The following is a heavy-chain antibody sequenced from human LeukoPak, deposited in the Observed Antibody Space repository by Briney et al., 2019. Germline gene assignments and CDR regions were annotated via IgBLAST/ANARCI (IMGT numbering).Heavy chain of an antibody. V-gene: IGHV4-34*01. J-gene: IGHJ5*02. D-gene: IGHD2-2*01. Sequence: SGTLSLTCAVYGGSFSGYYWSWIRQPPGKGLEWIGEINHSGSTNYNPSLKSRVTISVDTSKNQFSLKLSSVTAADTAVYYCARGPSIVVVPATKYRNWFDPWGQGTLVTVSS. CDR2: INHSGST. CDR1: GGSFSGYY. CDR3: ARGPSIVVVPATKYRNWFDP.